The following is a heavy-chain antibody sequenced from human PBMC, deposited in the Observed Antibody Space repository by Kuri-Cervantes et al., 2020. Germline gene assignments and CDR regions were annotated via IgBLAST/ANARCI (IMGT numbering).Heavy chain of an antibody. CDR3: ARGSSGWYLGAWFDP. Sequence: ASVKVSCKASGYTFTSYGISWVRQAPGQGLKWMGWISAYNGNTNYAQKLQGRVTMTTDTSTSTAYMELRSLRSDDTAVYYCARGSSGWYLGAWFDPWGQGTLVTVSS. CDR1: GYTFTSYG. D-gene: IGHD6-19*01. V-gene: IGHV1-18*01. J-gene: IGHJ5*02. CDR2: ISAYNGNT.